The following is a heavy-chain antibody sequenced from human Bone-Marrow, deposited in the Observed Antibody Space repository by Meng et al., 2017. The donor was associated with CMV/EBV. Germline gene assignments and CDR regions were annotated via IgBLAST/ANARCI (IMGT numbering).Heavy chain of an antibody. J-gene: IGHJ6*02. CDR1: GGSFSGYY. CDR3: AREGTTLSPYYYYGMDV. Sequence: SETLSLTCAVDGGSFSGYYWTWIRQHPGKGLEWIGYIYYSGSTYYNPSLKSRVTISVDTSKNQFSLKLSSVTAADTAVYYCAREGTTLSPYYYYGMDVWGQGTTVTVSS. D-gene: IGHD4-17*01. CDR2: IYYSGST. V-gene: IGHV4-31*11.